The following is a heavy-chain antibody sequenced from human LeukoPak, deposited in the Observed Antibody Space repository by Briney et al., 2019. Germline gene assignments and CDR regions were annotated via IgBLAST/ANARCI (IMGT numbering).Heavy chain of an antibody. V-gene: IGHV3-11*04. D-gene: IGHD6-19*01. Sequence: GGSLRLSCAAPGFTFSDYYMSWIRQAPGKGLEWVSYICSSVSIIYYADSVKGRFTISRDNAKDSLYLQMKSLRADDTAVYYCARTTTAVAGYYFDNWGQGTLVTVSS. CDR1: GFTFSDYY. CDR2: ICSSVSII. CDR3: ARTTTAVAGYYFDN. J-gene: IGHJ4*02.